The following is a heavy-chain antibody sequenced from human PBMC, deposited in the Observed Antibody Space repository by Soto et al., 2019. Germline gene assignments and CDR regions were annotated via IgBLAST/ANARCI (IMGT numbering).Heavy chain of an antibody. CDR3: AGSTYVPYYFDY. Sequence: GGSLRLSCAASGFSSSDNFMNWIRQAPGKGLEWVSYISRSGDTTYYAGSVRGRFTISRDNAKNSLYLQMNSLRAEDTAVYYCAGSTYVPYYFDYWGHGTLVTVSS. J-gene: IGHJ4*01. CDR1: GFSSSDNF. V-gene: IGHV3-11*01. CDR2: ISRSGDTT. D-gene: IGHD3-16*01.